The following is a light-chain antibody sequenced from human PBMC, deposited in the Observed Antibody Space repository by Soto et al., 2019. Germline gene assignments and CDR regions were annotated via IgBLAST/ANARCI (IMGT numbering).Light chain of an antibody. CDR2: GAS. V-gene: IGKV3-20*01. J-gene: IGKJ1*01. Sequence: EIVLTQSPGTLSLSPGETGTLSCRASQSVSDFYLAWYQQKPGQAPRLLIYGASSRATGIPDRFSGSGSGKEFTLTISRLEPEDFAVYYCQQYGNSPVTFGQGTKVDIK. CDR3: QQYGNSPVT. CDR1: QSVSDFY.